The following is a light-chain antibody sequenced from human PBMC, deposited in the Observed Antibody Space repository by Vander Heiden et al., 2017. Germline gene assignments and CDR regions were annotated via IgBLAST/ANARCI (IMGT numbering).Light chain of an antibody. CDR3: CSHAGSYTWV. Sequence: QSALTQPRSVSGSPGQSVTIPCTGTSSDVGGYNFVSWYQQDPGKSPKLMIYDVTKRPSGVPDRFSGSKSGNTASLTISGLQAEDEADYYCCSHAGSYTWVFGGGTKLTVL. V-gene: IGLV2-11*01. CDR1: SSDVGGYNF. CDR2: DVT. J-gene: IGLJ3*02.